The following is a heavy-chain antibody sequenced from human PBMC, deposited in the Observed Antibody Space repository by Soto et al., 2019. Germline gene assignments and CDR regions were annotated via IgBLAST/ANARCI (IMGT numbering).Heavy chain of an antibody. D-gene: IGHD1-26*01. J-gene: IGHJ5*02. V-gene: IGHV1-46*01. CDR1: GYTITSYY. Sequence: ASVKVSCKASGYTITSYYMHWVRQAPGQGLEWMGIINPSGGSTSYAQKFQGRVTMTTDTSTSTAYMELRSLRSDDTAVYYCARASGSSYWFDPWGQGTLVTVSS. CDR3: ARASGSSYWFDP. CDR2: INPSGGST.